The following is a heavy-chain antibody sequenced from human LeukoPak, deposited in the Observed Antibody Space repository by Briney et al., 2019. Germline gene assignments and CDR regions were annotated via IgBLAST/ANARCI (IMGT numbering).Heavy chain of an antibody. V-gene: IGHV3-7*01. J-gene: IGHJ4*02. Sequence: GGSLRLSCAASGFTFSSYWMSWVRQAPGKGLEWVASIKRDGSVKKYVDSVQGRFTVSRDNTKNSLYLQMNSLRADDTAVYYCARLSGDITVFDLXXQGTLVTVSS. CDR1: GFTFSSYW. CDR3: ARLSGDITVFDL. CDR2: IKRDGSVK. D-gene: IGHD1-20*01.